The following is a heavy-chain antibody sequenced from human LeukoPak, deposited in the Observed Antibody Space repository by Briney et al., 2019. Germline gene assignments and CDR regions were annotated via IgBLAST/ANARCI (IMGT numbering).Heavy chain of an antibody. Sequence: GESLKISCAAPGIIFSNYAMHWVRQGPGKGLECISTISSDGGSTYYANSVKGRFTISRDNSKNTLYLQMGSLRAEDMAVYYCARGRQGAKTRYFDLWGRGTRVTVSS. D-gene: IGHD1-26*01. J-gene: IGHJ2*01. CDR1: GIIFSNYA. V-gene: IGHV3-64*01. CDR2: ISSDGGST. CDR3: ARGRQGAKTRYFDL.